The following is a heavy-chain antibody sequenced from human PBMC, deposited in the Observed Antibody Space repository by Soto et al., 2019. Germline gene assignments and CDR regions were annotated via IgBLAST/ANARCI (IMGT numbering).Heavy chain of an antibody. V-gene: IGHV1-46*01. CDR3: AREENCSGGTCYSEYFHR. D-gene: IGHD2-15*01. CDR2: VNPSGGST. Sequence: GASVKVSCKASGYLFTAYSMHWVRLAPGQGLEWMGVVNPSGGSTKYAQNFQGRVTMTMDTSTTTIYMELGSLRSDDTAIYYCAREENCSGGTCYSEYFHRWGQGTLVTVSS. J-gene: IGHJ1*01. CDR1: GYLFTAYS.